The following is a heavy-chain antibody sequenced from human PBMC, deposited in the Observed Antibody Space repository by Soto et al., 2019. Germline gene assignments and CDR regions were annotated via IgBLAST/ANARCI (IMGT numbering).Heavy chain of an antibody. CDR1: GFTFSSYS. Sequence: GGSLRLSCAASGFTFSSYSMNWVRQAPGKGLEWVSYISSSSSTIYYADSVKGRFTISRDNAKNSLYLQMNSLRDEDTAVYYCARDWVYPGAAAGEEYYYYYGMDVWGQGTTVTVSS. J-gene: IGHJ6*02. V-gene: IGHV3-48*02. CDR2: ISSSSSTI. D-gene: IGHD6-13*01. CDR3: ARDWVYPGAAAGEEYYYYYGMDV.